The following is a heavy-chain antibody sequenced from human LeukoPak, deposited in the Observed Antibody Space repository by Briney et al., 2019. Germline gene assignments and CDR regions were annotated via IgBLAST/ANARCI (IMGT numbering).Heavy chain of an antibody. CDR2: FVPEDGET. D-gene: IGHD3-10*01. V-gene: IGHV1-24*01. CDR1: AYTLTELS. Sequence: ASVKVSCKVSAYTLTELSMHWVRQAPGKGLEWMGGFVPEDGETIYAQKFQGRVTMTEDTSTDTAYMELSSMRSEETAVYYCGTATMVRGVIISNWFDPWGQGTLVTVSS. CDR3: GTATMVRGVIISNWFDP. J-gene: IGHJ5*02.